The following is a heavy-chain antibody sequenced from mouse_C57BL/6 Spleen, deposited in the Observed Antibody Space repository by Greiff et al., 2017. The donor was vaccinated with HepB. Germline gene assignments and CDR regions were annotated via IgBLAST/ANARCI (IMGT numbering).Heavy chain of an antibody. CDR1: GYTFTDYY. CDR2: INPNNGGT. CDR3: ARRIDYDGYAMGY. Sequence: EVQLQQSGPELVKPGASVKISCKASGYTFTDYYMNWVKQSHGKSLEWIGDINPNNGGTSYNQKFKGKATLTVDKSSSTAYMELRSLTSEDSAVYYSARRIDYDGYAMGYWGQGTSVTVSS. J-gene: IGHJ4*01. D-gene: IGHD2-4*01. V-gene: IGHV1-26*01.